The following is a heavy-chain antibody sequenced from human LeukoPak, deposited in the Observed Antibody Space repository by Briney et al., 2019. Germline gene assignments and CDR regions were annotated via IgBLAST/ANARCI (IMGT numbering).Heavy chain of an antibody. Sequence: GGSLRLSCAASGFTFSSYAMHWVRQAPGKGLEWVAVISYDGSNKYYADSVKGRFTISKDNAKNSLYLQTNSLRVEDTAVYYCVPLNWNPPGDFDRWGQGTLVTVSS. CDR2: ISYDGSNK. CDR1: GFTFSSYA. V-gene: IGHV3-30-3*01. J-gene: IGHJ4*02. D-gene: IGHD1-20*01. CDR3: VPLNWNPPGDFDR.